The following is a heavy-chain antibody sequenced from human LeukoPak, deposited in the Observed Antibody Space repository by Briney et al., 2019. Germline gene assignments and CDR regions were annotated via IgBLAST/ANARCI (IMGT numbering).Heavy chain of an antibody. J-gene: IGHJ4*02. V-gene: IGHV3-30*18. CDR3: AKDRYDSSGYYSRIYY. Sequence: GRSLRLSCAASGFTFSSYGMHWVRQAPGKGLEWVAVISYDGSNKYYADSVKGRFTISRDNSKNTLYLQMNSLRAEDTAVYYCAKDRYDSSGYYSRIYYWGQGTLVTVSS. D-gene: IGHD3-22*01. CDR2: ISYDGSNK. CDR1: GFTFSSYG.